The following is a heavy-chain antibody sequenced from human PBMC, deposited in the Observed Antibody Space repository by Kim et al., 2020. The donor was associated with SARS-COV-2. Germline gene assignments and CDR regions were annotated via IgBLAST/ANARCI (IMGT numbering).Heavy chain of an antibody. D-gene: IGHD3-22*01. CDR1: GFTFSNAW. Sequence: GGSLRLSCAASGFTFSNAWMSWVRQAPGKGLEWVGRIKSKTDGGTTDYAAPVKGRFTISRDDSKNTLYLQMNSLKTEDTAVYYCTTDNYYDSSGTYYWGQRTLVTVSS. V-gene: IGHV3-15*01. CDR2: IKSKTDGGTT. J-gene: IGHJ4*02. CDR3: TTDNYYDSSGTYY.